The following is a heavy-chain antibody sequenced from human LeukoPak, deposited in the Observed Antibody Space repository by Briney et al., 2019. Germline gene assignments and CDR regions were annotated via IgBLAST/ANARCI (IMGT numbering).Heavy chain of an antibody. CDR2: INGYTT. CDR3: ARAVVVVAAPDY. J-gene: IGHJ4*02. CDR1: GLSFSSHA. V-gene: IGHV3-23*01. Sequence: GGSLRLSCAASGLSFSSHAFSWVRQAPGKGLEWVSAINGYTTYYADSVKGRFTISRDNSENTVYLQMDSLRAEDTAVYYCARAVVVVAAPDYWGQGTLVTVSS. D-gene: IGHD2-15*01.